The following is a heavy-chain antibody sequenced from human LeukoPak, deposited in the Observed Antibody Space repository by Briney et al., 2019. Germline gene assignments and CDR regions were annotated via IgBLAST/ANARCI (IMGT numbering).Heavy chain of an antibody. V-gene: IGHV5-51*01. D-gene: IGHD1-26*01. J-gene: IGHJ4*02. Sequence: GESLKISCKGSGYSFTTYWVGWVRQMPGKGLEWMGIIYPGDSDTRYSPSFQGQVTISADKSISTAYLQWSSLKASDTAMYYCARHQIVGATRSPFDYWGQGTLVTVSS. CDR3: ARHQIVGATRSPFDY. CDR1: GYSFTTYW. CDR2: IYPGDSDT.